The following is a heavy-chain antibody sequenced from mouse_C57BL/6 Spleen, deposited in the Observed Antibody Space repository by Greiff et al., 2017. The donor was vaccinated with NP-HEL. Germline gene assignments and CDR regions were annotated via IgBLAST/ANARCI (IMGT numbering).Heavy chain of an antibody. D-gene: IGHD2-2*01. CDR3: ARNGYDGYWYFDV. V-gene: IGHV14-2*01. J-gene: IGHJ1*03. CDR1: GFNIKDYY. Sequence: VQLQQSGAELVKPGASVKLSCTASGFNIKDYYMHWVKPRPEQGLEWIGRIDPEAGETKYDQKFQGKAPITAAPSSNTTYLQLSSLTSEYTAVYYCARNGYDGYWYFDVWGTGTTVTVSS. CDR2: IDPEAGET.